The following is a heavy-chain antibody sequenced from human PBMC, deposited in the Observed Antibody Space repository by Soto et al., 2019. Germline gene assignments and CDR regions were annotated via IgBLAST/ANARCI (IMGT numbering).Heavy chain of an antibody. CDR1: GYTFTSYG. J-gene: IGHJ4*02. CDR3: ASDHIGNAFY. V-gene: IGHV1-18*01. CDR2: ISAYNGNT. Sequence: QVQLVQSGAEVKKPGASVKVSCKASGYTFTSYGISWVRQAPGQGLEWMGWISAYNGNTNYAQKLQGRVTMTSDTPTLTAYLQRRSLSSDDTAVYYFASDHIGNAFYWGQGALVTFSS. D-gene: IGHD2-21*01.